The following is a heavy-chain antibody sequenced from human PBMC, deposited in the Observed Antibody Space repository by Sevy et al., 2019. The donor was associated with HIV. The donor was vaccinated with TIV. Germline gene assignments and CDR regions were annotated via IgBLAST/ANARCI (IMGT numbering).Heavy chain of an antibody. CDR2: VSYDGNIE. Sequence: GGSLRLSCAASGFTFSTHAMHWVRQAPGKGLEWVAIVSYDGNIEYYPDSVKGRFTISREDSKNTLYLQMNSLRSEDTALYYVARYLSDESTGYLPLFDNWGQGTLVTVSS. J-gene: IGHJ4*02. CDR1: GFTFSTHA. V-gene: IGHV3-30-3*01. D-gene: IGHD3-22*01. CDR3: ARYLSDESTGYLPLFDN.